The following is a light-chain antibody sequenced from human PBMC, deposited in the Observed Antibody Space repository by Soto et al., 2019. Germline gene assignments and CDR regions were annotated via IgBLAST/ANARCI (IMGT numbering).Light chain of an antibody. Sequence: EIVLTQSPGTLSLSPGEIATLSCRPSQSVSSSSLAWYQQKPGQAPRLLIYGASSRATGIPDRFSGSGSGTDFTLTISRLEPEDVAVYYCQQYGSSPLTLGGGTKVDIK. J-gene: IGKJ4*01. V-gene: IGKV3-20*01. CDR2: GAS. CDR3: QQYGSSPLT. CDR1: QSVSSSS.